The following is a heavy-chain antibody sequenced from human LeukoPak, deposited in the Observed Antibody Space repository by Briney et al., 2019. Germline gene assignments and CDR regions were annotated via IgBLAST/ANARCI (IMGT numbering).Heavy chain of an antibody. V-gene: IGHV4-4*07. D-gene: IGHD2-2*01. Sequence: SETLSLTYTVSGGSISSYYWSWIRQPAGKGLEWIGRIYPRGSTTYNSSLKSRVTMSADTSKNHFSLKLSSLTAADTAVYYCARGRYCTATTCDAGGDAFDVWGQGTMVTVSS. CDR1: GGSISSYY. CDR3: ARGRYCTATTCDAGGDAFDV. J-gene: IGHJ3*01. CDR2: IYPRGST.